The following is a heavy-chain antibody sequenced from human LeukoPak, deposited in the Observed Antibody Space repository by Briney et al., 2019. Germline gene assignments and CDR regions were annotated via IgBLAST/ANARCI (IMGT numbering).Heavy chain of an antibody. Sequence: GGSLRLSCAASGFTFSSYSMNWVRQAPGKGLEWVSYISSSSSTIYYADSVEGRFTISRDNAKNSLYLQMNSLRAEDTAVYYCARGRSRDAFDIWGQGTMVTVSS. CDR2: ISSSSSTI. CDR1: GFTFSSYS. V-gene: IGHV3-48*01. CDR3: ARGRSRDAFDI. J-gene: IGHJ3*02.